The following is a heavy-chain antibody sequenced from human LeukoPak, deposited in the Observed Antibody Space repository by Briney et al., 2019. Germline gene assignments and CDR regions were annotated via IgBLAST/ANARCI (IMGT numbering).Heavy chain of an antibody. J-gene: IGHJ4*02. D-gene: IGHD3-9*01. CDR2: IYSGGST. V-gene: IGHV3-66*04. Sequence: PGGSLRLSCAVFGFTVSNNYMNWVRQAPGKGLEWVSVIYSGGSTYYADSVKGRFTISRDNAKNSLYLQMNSLRAEDTAVYYCARLTIFYPDDYWGQGTLVTVSS. CDR3: ARLTIFYPDDY. CDR1: GFTVSNNY.